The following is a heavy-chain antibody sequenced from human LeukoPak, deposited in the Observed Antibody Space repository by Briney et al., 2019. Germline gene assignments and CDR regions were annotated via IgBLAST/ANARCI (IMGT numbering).Heavy chain of an antibody. CDR1: GYTFTGYY. Sequence: ASVKVSCKASGYTFTGYYMHWVRQAPGQGLEWMGWINPNSGGTNYAQKFQGRVTMTRDTSISTAYMELSRLRSDDTAVYYCARGYYYGSGSGNWFDPWGQGTLVTVSS. CDR2: INPNSGGT. D-gene: IGHD3-10*01. CDR3: ARGYYYGSGSGNWFDP. V-gene: IGHV1-2*02. J-gene: IGHJ5*02.